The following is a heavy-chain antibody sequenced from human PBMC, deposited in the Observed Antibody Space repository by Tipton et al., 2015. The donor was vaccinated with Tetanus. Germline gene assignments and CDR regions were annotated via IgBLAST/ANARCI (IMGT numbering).Heavy chain of an antibody. CDR2: ISGSGNYI. Sequence: GSLRLSCAASGFTFFDYSMNWVRQAPGKGLEWVSSISGSGNYIYYADSVKGRFTISRDNTKNSLYLQMSSLRNEDTAVYYCVTGTLRYGAWGQGTLVTVSS. J-gene: IGHJ5*02. CDR1: GFTFFDYS. D-gene: IGHD3-9*01. V-gene: IGHV3-21*01. CDR3: VTGTLRYGA.